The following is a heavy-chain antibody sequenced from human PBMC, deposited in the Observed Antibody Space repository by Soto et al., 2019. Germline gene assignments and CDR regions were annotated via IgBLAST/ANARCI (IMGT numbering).Heavy chain of an antibody. D-gene: IGHD4-17*01. CDR1: GGSISSGGYY. Sequence: SETLSLTCTVSGGSISSGGYYWSWIRQNPGKGLEWIGYIFYSGTTNYNPSLKSRLTISVDTSKNQFSLKLKSLTAADTAVYYCARDEPTTDAFEIWGQGTVVTVSS. CDR2: IFYSGTT. J-gene: IGHJ3*02. CDR3: ARDEPTTDAFEI. V-gene: IGHV4-31*03.